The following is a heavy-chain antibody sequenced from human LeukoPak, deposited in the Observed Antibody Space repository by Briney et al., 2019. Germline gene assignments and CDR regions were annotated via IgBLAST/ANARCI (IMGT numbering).Heavy chain of an antibody. CDR1: GFTFSSYA. J-gene: IGHJ4*02. D-gene: IGHD4-17*01. CDR3: AKGPPPGPYGY. Sequence: GGSLRLSCAASGFTFSSYAMNWVRQAPGKGLEWVSSISGRSADIYYADSVKGRFTISRDNAKNSVFLQMNNLRAEDTAVYYCAKGPPPGPYGYWGQGTLVTVSS. V-gene: IGHV3-21*04. CDR2: ISGRSADI.